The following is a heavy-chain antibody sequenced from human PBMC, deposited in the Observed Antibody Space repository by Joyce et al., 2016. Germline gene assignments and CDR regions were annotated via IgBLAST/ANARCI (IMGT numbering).Heavy chain of an antibody. CDR2: VNDRGRT. V-gene: IGHV4-34*01. CDR3: ARARRGIILARGEMGEYLQH. J-gene: IGHJ1*01. D-gene: IGHD3-10*01. CDR1: GGSLSGYY. Sequence: QVQLQEWGAGLLKPSETLSLTCAVYGGSLSGYYWSWLRQAPGMGLEWIGEVNDRGRTNYKPSLKSRATTSMDTSKNQFSLRLTTVTAADTAVYFCARARRGIILARGEMGEYLQHWGRGTVVIVSS.